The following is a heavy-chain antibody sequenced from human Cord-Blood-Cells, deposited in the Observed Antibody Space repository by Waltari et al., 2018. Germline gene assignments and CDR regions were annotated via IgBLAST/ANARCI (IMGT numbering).Heavy chain of an antibody. J-gene: IGHJ1*01. CDR3: ARDYGDYAEYVQH. CDR2: INSDGSST. CDR1: GFTFSSYW. V-gene: IGHV3-74*01. D-gene: IGHD4-17*01. Sequence: EVQLVESGGGLVQPGGSLRLSCAASGFTFSSYWMHWVRQAPGKGLVWVSRINSDGSSTSYADSVKGRFTISRDNAKNTLYLQMNRLRAEDTAVYYCARDYGDYAEYVQHWGQGTLVTVSS.